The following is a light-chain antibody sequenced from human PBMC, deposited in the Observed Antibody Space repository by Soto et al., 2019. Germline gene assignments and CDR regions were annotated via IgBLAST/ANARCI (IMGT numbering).Light chain of an antibody. V-gene: IGKV3-20*01. CDR1: QSVSSR. Sequence: EIVMTQSPGTLSLSPGERATLSCRASQSVSSRLAWYQQKPGQAPRLLISGASSRATGIPARFSGSASGTDFTLTISRLEPEDFAVYYCQQYGRSPRTFGQGTKV. J-gene: IGKJ1*01. CDR3: QQYGRSPRT. CDR2: GAS.